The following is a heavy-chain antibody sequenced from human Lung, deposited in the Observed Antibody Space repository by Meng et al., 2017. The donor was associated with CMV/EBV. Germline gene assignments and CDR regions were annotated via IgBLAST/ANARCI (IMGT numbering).Heavy chain of an antibody. D-gene: IGHD7-27*01. CDR2: INEAGSVK. Sequence: GGSXRLSCAASGFTFTNYWMTWVRQAPGKGLEWVGNINEAGSVKHYVDSVKGRFTMSRDNAKNSAYLQMNALRADDTAVYFCAREYWGPDYWGQGTLVTVSS. CDR1: GFTFTNYW. V-gene: IGHV3-7*01. J-gene: IGHJ4*02. CDR3: AREYWGPDY.